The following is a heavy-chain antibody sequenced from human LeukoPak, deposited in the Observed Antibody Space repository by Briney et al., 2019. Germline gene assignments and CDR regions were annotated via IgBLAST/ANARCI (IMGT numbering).Heavy chain of an antibody. CDR3: ARQMPEDTAMVFDY. CDR1: GFSFSTYS. CDR2: ISSSSSYI. J-gene: IGHJ4*02. Sequence: GGSPRLSCAASGFSFSTYSMNWVRQAPGKGLEWVSSISSSSSYIYYADSLKGRFTISRDNAKNSLYLQMNSLRAEDTAVYYCARQMPEDTAMVFDYWGQGTLVTVSS. V-gene: IGHV3-21*04. D-gene: IGHD5-18*01.